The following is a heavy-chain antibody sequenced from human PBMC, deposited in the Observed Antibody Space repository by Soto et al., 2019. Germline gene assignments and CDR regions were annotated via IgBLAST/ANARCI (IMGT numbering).Heavy chain of an antibody. Sequence: QVQLVQSGAEVKKPGASVKVSCKASGYTFNSYYIHWVRQAPGQGLEWMGIFNPNGGSTNYAQNLQGRVTLTRDTSTSTVYVELSSLRSEDTAIYYCARGGYDWYFDLWGRGTLVTVSS. CDR2: FNPNGGST. J-gene: IGHJ2*01. V-gene: IGHV1-46*02. CDR3: ARGGYDWYFDL. CDR1: GYTFNSYY. D-gene: IGHD1-1*01.